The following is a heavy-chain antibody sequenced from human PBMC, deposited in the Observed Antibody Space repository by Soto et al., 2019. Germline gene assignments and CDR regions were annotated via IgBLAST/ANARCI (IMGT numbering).Heavy chain of an antibody. Sequence: PSETLSLTCTVSGGSISSGDYYWSWIRQPPGKGLEWIGYIYYSGSTYYNPSLKSRVTISVDTSKNQFSLKLSSVTAADTAVYYCALMGGWLRFHYYGMDVWGQGTTVTVSS. CDR2: IYYSGST. V-gene: IGHV4-30-4*01. CDR3: ALMGGWLRFHYYGMDV. D-gene: IGHD5-12*01. CDR1: GGSISSGDYY. J-gene: IGHJ6*02.